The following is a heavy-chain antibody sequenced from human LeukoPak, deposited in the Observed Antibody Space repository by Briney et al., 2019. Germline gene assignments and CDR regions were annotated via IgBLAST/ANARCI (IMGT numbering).Heavy chain of an antibody. CDR3: TRETWFIGN. Sequence: GGSLRLSCAASGFTVSFNYMSWVRQAPGKGLEWISVIYSGGSTYYADSVKGRFTISRDDSKNTLYLQMNSLRDEDTAVYYCTRETWFIGNWGQGTLVTVSS. CDR2: IYSGGST. CDR1: GFTVSFNY. D-gene: IGHD2-8*02. J-gene: IGHJ4*02. V-gene: IGHV3-53*01.